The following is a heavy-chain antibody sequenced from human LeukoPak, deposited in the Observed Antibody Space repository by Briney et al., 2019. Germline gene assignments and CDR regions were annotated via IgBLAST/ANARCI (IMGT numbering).Heavy chain of an antibody. CDR2: IYYSGST. Sequence: SQTLSLTCTVSGGSISSYYWSWIRQPPGKGLEWIGYIYYSGSTNYNPSLKSRVTISVDTSKNQFSLKLSSVTAADTAVYYCARGTPTGDYPLWGQGTLVTVSS. D-gene: IGHD4-17*01. J-gene: IGHJ4*02. V-gene: IGHV4-59*08. CDR3: ARGTPTGDYPL. CDR1: GGSISSYY.